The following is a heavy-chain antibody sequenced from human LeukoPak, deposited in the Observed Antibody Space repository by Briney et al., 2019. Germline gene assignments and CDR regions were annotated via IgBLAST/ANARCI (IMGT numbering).Heavy chain of an antibody. CDR2: INHSGST. Sequence: SETLSLTCAVYGGSFSGYYWSWIRRPPGKGLEWIGEINHSGSTNYNPSLKSRVTISVDTSKNQFSLKLSSVTAADTAVYYCASLGTNIDFDYWGQGTLVTVSS. CDR3: ASLGTNIDFDY. D-gene: IGHD1/OR15-1a*01. CDR1: GGSFSGYY. V-gene: IGHV4-34*01. J-gene: IGHJ4*02.